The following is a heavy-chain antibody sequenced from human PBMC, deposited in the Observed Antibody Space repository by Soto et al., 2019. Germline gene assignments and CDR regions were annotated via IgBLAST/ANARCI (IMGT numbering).Heavy chain of an antibody. Sequence: VESLKISCNGSGYSFTSYWIGRVRQMPWKGLEWMGIIYPGDSDTRYSPSFQGQVTISADKSISTAYLQWSSLKASDTAMYYCARQQSAAAFDIWGQGTMVTVSS. J-gene: IGHJ3*02. D-gene: IGHD2-15*01. CDR2: IYPGDSDT. CDR1: GYSFTSYW. V-gene: IGHV5-51*01. CDR3: ARQQSAAAFDI.